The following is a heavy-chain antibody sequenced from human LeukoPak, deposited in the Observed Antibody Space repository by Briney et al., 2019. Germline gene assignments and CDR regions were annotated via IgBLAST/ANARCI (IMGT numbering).Heavy chain of an antibody. Sequence: GASVKVSCKVSGYTLTELSMHWVRQAPGKGLEWMGGFDPEDGETIYAQKFQGRVTMTEDTSTDTAYMELSSLRSEDTAVYYCATNLGVLRYFDWLSPGYYGMDVWGKGITVTVSS. J-gene: IGHJ6*04. D-gene: IGHD3-9*01. CDR2: FDPEDGET. CDR1: GYTLTELS. V-gene: IGHV1-24*01. CDR3: ATNLGVLRYFDWLSPGYYGMDV.